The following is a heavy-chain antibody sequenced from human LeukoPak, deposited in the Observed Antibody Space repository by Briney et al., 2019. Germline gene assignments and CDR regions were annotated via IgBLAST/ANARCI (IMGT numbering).Heavy chain of an antibody. CDR2: ISYDGSNT. CDR1: GFTFSTYG. Sequence: GGSLRLSCAASGFTFSTYGMHWVRKAPGQGLEWVAGISYDGSNTYYVNSVKSRCTISRDKSKNTLYLQMNSLRGEDTAVYYWASLPYNFYYDSSGYHPLHTLDMWGKGTMVTVSS. V-gene: IGHV3-30*03. D-gene: IGHD3-22*01. CDR3: ASLPYNFYYDSSGYHPLHTLDM. J-gene: IGHJ3*02.